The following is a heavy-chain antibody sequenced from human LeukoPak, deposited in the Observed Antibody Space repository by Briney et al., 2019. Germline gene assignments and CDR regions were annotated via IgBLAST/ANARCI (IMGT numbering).Heavy chain of an antibody. CDR2: INSSSSYI. CDR1: GFTFSSYS. J-gene: IGHJ4*02. V-gene: IGHV3-21*01. Sequence: GGSLRLSCAASGFTFSSYSMNWVRQAPGKGLEGVSSINSSSSYIYYADSVKGRFTISRDNAKNSLYLQMNSLRAEDTAVYYCARGPLYYYGSGSPVHFDYWGQGTLVTVSS. D-gene: IGHD3-10*01. CDR3: ARGPLYYYGSGSPVHFDY.